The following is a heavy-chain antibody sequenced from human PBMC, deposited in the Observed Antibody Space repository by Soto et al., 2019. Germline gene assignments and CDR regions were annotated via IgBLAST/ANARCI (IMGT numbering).Heavy chain of an antibody. V-gene: IGHV1-18*01. D-gene: IGHD1-26*01. J-gene: IGHJ5*02. CDR1: GYTFTSYG. CDR2: TSVYNGST. Sequence: GASVKVSCKASGYTFTSYGISWVRQAPGQGLEWMGRTSVYNGSTNYAQKLQGRVTMTTDTSTSTAYMELRSLRSDDTAVYYCARVVGALGHWFDPWGQGTLVTVSS. CDR3: ARVVGALGHWFDP.